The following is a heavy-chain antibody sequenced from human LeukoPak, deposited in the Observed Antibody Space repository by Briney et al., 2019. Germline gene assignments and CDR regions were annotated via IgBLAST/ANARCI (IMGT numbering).Heavy chain of an antibody. J-gene: IGHJ4*02. CDR3: ARDLPTGTYRAYFDN. V-gene: IGHV3-48*03. Sequence: GGSLRLSCAGSGFIFSNYEMNWVRQAPGKGLEWVSYISSTGSDIYYADSVKGRLTITRDNAENSLYLQMNSLRAEDTAVYYCARDLPTGTYRAYFDNWGQGTLVTVSS. D-gene: IGHD1-26*01. CDR1: GFIFSNYE. CDR2: ISSTGSDI.